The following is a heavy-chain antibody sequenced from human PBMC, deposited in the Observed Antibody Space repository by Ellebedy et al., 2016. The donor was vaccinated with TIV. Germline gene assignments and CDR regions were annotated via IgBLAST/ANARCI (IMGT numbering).Heavy chain of an antibody. CDR3: VRENSGRTGLPWFDP. J-gene: IGHJ5*02. CDR2: IAYDAAHI. V-gene: IGHV3-30-3*01. CDR1: GFTFSSYA. D-gene: IGHD1-26*01. Sequence: GESLKISXTASGFTFSSYAMHWVRQAPGKGLEWMTVIAYDAAHIYYAESVKGRFTISRDNSKNTLYLEMNSLRVDDTAIYYCVRENSGRTGLPWFDPWGQGTRVTVSS.